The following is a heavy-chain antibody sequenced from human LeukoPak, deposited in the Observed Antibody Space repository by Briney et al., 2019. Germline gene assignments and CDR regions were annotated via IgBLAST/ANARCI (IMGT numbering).Heavy chain of an antibody. CDR2: IKQDGSEK. V-gene: IGHV3-7*01. Sequence: GGSLRLSCAASGFIFSSYWMNWVRQAPGKGLEWVANIKQDGSEKYYVDSVKGRFTISRDNAKNSLYLQMNSLRVEDTAVYYCARLLWFGEARWGQGTLVTVSS. D-gene: IGHD3-10*01. CDR1: GFIFSSYW. CDR3: ARLLWFGEAR. J-gene: IGHJ4*02.